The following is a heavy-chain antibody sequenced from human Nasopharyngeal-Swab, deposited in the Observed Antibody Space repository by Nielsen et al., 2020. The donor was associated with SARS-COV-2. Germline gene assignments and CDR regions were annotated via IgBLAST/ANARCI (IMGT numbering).Heavy chain of an antibody. CDR3: ARQEGKYYDGRGRGMDV. D-gene: IGHD3-22*01. V-gene: IGHV4-59*08. J-gene: IGHJ6*02. CDR2: IYYSGST. Sequence: SETLSLTCTVSGDSINNYYWNWIRQPPGKGLEWIGYIYYSGSTNYNPSLKSRLTISVDTSKNLFSLKLSSVTAADTAVYYCARQEGKYYDGRGRGMDVWGQGTTVTVSS. CDR1: GDSINNYY.